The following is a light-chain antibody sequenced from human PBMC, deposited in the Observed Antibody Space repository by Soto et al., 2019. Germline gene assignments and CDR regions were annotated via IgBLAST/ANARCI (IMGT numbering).Light chain of an antibody. CDR2: KAS. J-gene: IGKJ1*01. Sequence: DIQMTQSPSTLSASVGDRVTITCRASQSISGWLAWYQQKPGKAPKLLIYKASTLETGGPARFSGSGSGTEFTLSISSMQPDDFSTYYCQKYNSYPLTFGQGTKVEIK. V-gene: IGKV1-5*03. CDR1: QSISGW. CDR3: QKYNSYPLT.